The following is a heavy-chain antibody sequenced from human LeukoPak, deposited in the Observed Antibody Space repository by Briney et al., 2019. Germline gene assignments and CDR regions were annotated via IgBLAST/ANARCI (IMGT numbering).Heavy chain of an antibody. J-gene: IGHJ4*02. D-gene: IGHD3-10*01. Sequence: ASVTVSCKASGGTFSSYAISWVRQAPGQGLEWMGGIIPIFGTANYAQKFQGRVTITADESTSTAYMELSSLRSEDTAVYYCARGYGSGPPNYWGQGTLVTVSS. CDR1: GGTFSSYA. V-gene: IGHV1-69*13. CDR2: IIPIFGTA. CDR3: ARGYGSGPPNY.